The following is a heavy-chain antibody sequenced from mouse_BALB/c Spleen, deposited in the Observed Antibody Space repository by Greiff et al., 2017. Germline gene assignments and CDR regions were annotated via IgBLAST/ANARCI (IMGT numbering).Heavy chain of an antibody. CDR2: ITPDSSTI. CDR3: ARPLRRDWYFDD. CDR1: GFAFRRYW. J-gene: IGHJ1*01. D-gene: IGHD2-12*01. Sequence: EVQLQQSGRGLVQPGGSLKLSCAASGFAFRRYWMSWVRQAPGKGLEWIGEITPDSSTINYTPSLKDKFIISRDNAKNTLYLQMSKVRSEDTALYYRARPLRRDWYFDDWGAGTTVTVAS. V-gene: IGHV4-1*02.